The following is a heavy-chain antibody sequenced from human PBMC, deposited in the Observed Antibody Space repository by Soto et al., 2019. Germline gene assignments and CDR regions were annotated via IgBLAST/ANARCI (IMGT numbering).Heavy chain of an antibody. Sequence: ESGGGVVQPGTSLRLSCAASGFPFSSYAIHWVRQAPGKGLEWVAVISHDGTNKYYADSVKGRFTISRDNSKNTLYLHMNSLRAEDTAMYYCARVWGDSGRDYFDHWGQGTLVTVSS. J-gene: IGHJ4*02. CDR1: GFPFSSYA. CDR3: ARVWGDSGRDYFDH. CDR2: ISHDGTNK. V-gene: IGHV3-30-3*01. D-gene: IGHD1-26*01.